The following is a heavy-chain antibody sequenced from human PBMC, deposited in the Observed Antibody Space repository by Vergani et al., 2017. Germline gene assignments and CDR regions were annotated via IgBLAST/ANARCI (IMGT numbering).Heavy chain of an antibody. V-gene: IGHV3-30*18. CDR3: AKDLRDYGDFTDAFDI. J-gene: IGHJ3*02. CDR1: GFTFSSYG. D-gene: IGHD4-17*01. CDR2: ISSDGSNK. Sequence: QVQLVESGGGVVQPGRSLRLSCAASGFTFSSYGMHWVRQAPGKGLEWVAVISSDGSNKYYADSVKGRFTISRDNSKNTLYLQMNSLRAEDTAVYYCAKDLRDYGDFTDAFDIWGQGTMVTVSS.